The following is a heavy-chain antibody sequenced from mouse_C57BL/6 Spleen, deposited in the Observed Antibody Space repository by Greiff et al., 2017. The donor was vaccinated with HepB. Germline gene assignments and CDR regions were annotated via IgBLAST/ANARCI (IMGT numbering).Heavy chain of an antibody. CDR2: INPNNGGT. J-gene: IGHJ4*01. V-gene: IGHV1-26*01. Sequence: VQLQQSGPELVKPGASVKISCKASGYTFTDYYMNWVKQSHGKSLEWIGDINPNNGGTSYNQKFKGKATLTVDKSSSTAYMELRSLTSEDSAVYYCARGGEIYAMDYWGQGTSVTVSS. CDR1: GYTFTDYY. CDR3: ARGGEIYAMDY.